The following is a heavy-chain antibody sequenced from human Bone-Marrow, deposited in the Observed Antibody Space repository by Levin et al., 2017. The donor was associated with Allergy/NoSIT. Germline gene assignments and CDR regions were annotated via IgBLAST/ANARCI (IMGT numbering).Heavy chain of an antibody. CDR1: GFTFRDYS. V-gene: IGHV3-48*01. Sequence: GESLKISCAASGFTFRDYSMTWVRQAPGKGLEWVSYISTTSGIIYYADSVKGRFIISRDNDKNSLFLQMNSLRVEDTAMYCCARDSGVVVADDYWRQGSLVTVSS. D-gene: IGHD2-2*01. CDR2: ISTTSGII. J-gene: IGHJ4*02. CDR3: ARDSGVVVADDY.